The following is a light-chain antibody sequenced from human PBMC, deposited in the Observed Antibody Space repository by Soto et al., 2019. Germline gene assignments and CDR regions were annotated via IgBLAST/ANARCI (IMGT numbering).Light chain of an antibody. CDR3: QQYNSYPWT. J-gene: IGKJ1*01. Sequence: DIQMTQSPSTLSASVGDRVTITCRASPSISSWLAWYQQKPGKAPKLLIYDASSLESGVPSRFSGSGSGTEFTLTISSLQPDDFVTYYCQQYNSYPWTFGQGTKVDIK. CDR2: DAS. V-gene: IGKV1-5*01. CDR1: PSISSW.